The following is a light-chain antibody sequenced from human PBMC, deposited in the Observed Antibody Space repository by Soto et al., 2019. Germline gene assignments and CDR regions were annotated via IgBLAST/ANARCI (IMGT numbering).Light chain of an antibody. CDR1: QSISSY. Sequence: DIPMTQSPSSLSASVGDRVIITCRASQSISSYLNWYQQKPGKIHKLLIYAASRLQSGVPSRFSGSGSGTDFTPTISSLQPEDVATYYCQKYNSAPQITFGQGTRVDIK. CDR3: QKYNSAPQIT. J-gene: IGKJ5*01. V-gene: IGKV1-27*01. CDR2: AAS.